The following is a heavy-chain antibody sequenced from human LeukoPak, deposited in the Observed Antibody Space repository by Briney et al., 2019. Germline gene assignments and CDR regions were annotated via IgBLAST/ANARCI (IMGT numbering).Heavy chain of an antibody. J-gene: IGHJ4*02. CDR3: ARAAAAAERTAD. D-gene: IGHD6-13*01. CDR2: IYYSGST. V-gene: IGHV4-59*12. CDR1: GGSISSYY. Sequence: PSETLSLTCTVSGGSISSYYWSWIRQPPGKGLEWIGYIYYSGSTNYNPSLKSRVTISVDKSKNQFSLKLSSVTAADTAVYYCARAAAAAERTADWGQGTLVTVSS.